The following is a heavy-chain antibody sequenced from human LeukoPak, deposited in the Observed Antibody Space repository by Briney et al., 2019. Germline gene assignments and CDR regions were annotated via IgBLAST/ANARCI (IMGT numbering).Heavy chain of an antibody. D-gene: IGHD6-19*01. CDR2: INSDGSST. CDR1: GFTFSSYW. Sequence: GGSLRLFCAASGFTFSSYWMDWVRQAPGKGLVWVSRINSDGSSTTYADSVKGRFTISRDNAKNTLYLQMNSLRAEDTAVYYCARGGSGWSPFDYWGQGTLITV. V-gene: IGHV3-74*01. J-gene: IGHJ4*02. CDR3: ARGGSGWSPFDY.